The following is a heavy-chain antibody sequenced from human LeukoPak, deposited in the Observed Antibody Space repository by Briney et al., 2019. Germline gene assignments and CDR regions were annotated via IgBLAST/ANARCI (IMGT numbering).Heavy chain of an antibody. J-gene: IGHJ6*03. CDR2: INPNSGGT. Sequence: ASVKVSCKTSGYTFTDYYIHWVRQAPGQGLEWMGWINPNSGGTDYAQKFQGRVTMTRDTSISTAYMELSRLRSDDTAVYYCAKAGMVRGVIWYYYMDVWGKGTTVTISS. CDR3: AKAGMVRGVIWYYYMDV. V-gene: IGHV1-2*02. D-gene: IGHD3-10*01. CDR1: GYTFTDYY.